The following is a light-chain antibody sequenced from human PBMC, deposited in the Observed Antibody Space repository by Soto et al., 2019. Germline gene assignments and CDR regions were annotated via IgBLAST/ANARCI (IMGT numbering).Light chain of an antibody. CDR1: QSVSSTY. CDR3: KQYGSSIT. V-gene: IGKV3-20*01. Sequence: EIVLTQSPGTLSLSPGERSTLSCRASQSVSSTYLGWYQPKAGHAPRLLIYGASSRATGIPDRLSGSGSGTDFTLNISRVEAEDFGVYYCKQYGSSITFGQGTRVEIK. CDR2: GAS. J-gene: IGKJ5*01.